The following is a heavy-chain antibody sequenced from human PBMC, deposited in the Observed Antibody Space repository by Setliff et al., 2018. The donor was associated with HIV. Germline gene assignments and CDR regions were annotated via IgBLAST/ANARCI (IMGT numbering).Heavy chain of an antibody. J-gene: IGHJ6*02. CDR1: GFTFDDYT. CDR3: AKDGRARYYYYYGMDV. V-gene: IGHV3-43*01. Sequence: GESLRLSCAASGFTFDDYTMHWVRQAPGKGLEWVSLISWDGGSTYYADSVKGRFTISRDNSKNSLYLQMNSLRTEDTALYYCAKDGRARYYYYYGMDVWGQGTTVTVSS. CDR2: ISWDGGST.